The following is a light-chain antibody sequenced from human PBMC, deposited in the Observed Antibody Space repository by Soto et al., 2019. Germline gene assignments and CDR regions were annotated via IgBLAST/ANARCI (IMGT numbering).Light chain of an antibody. Sequence: EIVLTQSPGTLSLSPGERATLSCRASQSVSSSYLAWYQQKPGQAPRLLIYGASSRATGIPDRFSGSGSGTDFTLTISSLEPEDFAVYYCQQYDSSPLVTFGQGTRLEIK. CDR2: GAS. V-gene: IGKV3-20*01. J-gene: IGKJ5*01. CDR3: QQYDSSPLVT. CDR1: QSVSSSY.